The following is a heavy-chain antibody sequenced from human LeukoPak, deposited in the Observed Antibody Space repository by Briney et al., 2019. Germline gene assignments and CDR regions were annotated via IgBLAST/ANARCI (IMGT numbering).Heavy chain of an antibody. CDR2: VSGSGGST. Sequence: PGGSLILSCAASGFSFSGYAMSWVRQAPGKGLEWVSSVSGSGGSTYYADSVKGRFTISRDNSKNTLDLQVNSLRAEDTAVYYCAKRHDSNGPTGYFDYWGQGILVTVSS. D-gene: IGHD3-22*01. CDR3: AKRHDSNGPTGYFDY. V-gene: IGHV3-23*01. J-gene: IGHJ4*02. CDR1: GFSFSGYA.